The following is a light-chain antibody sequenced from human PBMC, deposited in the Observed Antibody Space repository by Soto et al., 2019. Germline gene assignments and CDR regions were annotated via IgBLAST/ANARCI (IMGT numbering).Light chain of an antibody. CDR3: SAWDDSLNAVV. V-gene: IGLV1-44*01. Sequence: QSVLTQPPSASGTPGQRVTISCSGTSSNVGSNTVTWYQQVPGTAPKRLIYANDQRPSGVPDRFSGSKSGTSASLAISGLRSEDEADYSCSAWDDSLNAVVFGEGTKVTVL. CDR1: SSNVGSNT. CDR2: AND. J-gene: IGLJ2*01.